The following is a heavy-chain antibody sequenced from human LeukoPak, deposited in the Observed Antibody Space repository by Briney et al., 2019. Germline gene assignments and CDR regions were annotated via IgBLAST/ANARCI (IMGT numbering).Heavy chain of an antibody. D-gene: IGHD6-19*01. CDR1: SGFISGHS. CDR2: IYYIGRT. J-gene: IGHJ5*02. V-gene: IGHV4-59*08. CDR3: ARRLYSSGYGDWFDP. Sequence: SETLSLTCTASSGFISGHSWTWIRQPPGKGLEWIGHIYYIGRTNYNPSLESRVTISVDTSKNQVSLKLSSVTAADTAVYYCARRLYSSGYGDWFDPWGQGILVTVSS.